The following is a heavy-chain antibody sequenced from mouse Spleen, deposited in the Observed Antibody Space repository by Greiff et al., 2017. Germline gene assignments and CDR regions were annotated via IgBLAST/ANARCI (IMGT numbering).Heavy chain of an antibody. Sequence: VQLQESGAELVKPGASVKISCKASGYAFSSYWMNWVKQRPGKGLEWIGQIYPGDGDTNYNGKFKGKATLTADKSSSTAYMQLSSLTSEDSAVYFCAREIREENYYGSGYWGQGTTLTVSS. CDR3: AREIREENYYGSGY. D-gene: IGHD1-1*01. V-gene: IGHV1-80*01. J-gene: IGHJ2*01. CDR2: IYPGDGDT. CDR1: GYAFSSYW.